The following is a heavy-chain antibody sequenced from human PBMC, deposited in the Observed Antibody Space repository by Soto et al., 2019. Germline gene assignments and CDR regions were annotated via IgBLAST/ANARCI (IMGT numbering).Heavy chain of an antibody. CDR1: GRSISTGQFY. Sequence: SETLSLTCTVSGRSISTGQFYLSWILQPPGKGLEWIGYIYYNGDTYNNPSLESRVTISIDTSKNQFSLRLASVTASGTAVYYCARVMSGAYIDYWAHGTLVTVSS. D-gene: IGHD3-10*02. V-gene: IGHV4-30-4*01. J-gene: IGHJ4*01. CDR3: ARVMSGAYIDY. CDR2: IYYNGDT.